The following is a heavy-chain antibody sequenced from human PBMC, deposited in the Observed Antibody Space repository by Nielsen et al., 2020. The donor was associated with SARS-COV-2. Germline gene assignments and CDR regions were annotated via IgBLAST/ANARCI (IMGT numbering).Heavy chain of an antibody. Sequence: SETLSLTCAVSGGSISSSNWWSWVRQPPGKGLEWIGEIYHSGSTNYNPSLKSRVTISVDKSKNQFSLKLSSVTAADTAVYYCARSAFSSSWYRGYYYYGMDVWGQGTTVTVSS. J-gene: IGHJ6*02. D-gene: IGHD6-13*01. CDR3: ARSAFSSSWYRGYYYYGMDV. CDR1: GGSISSSNW. CDR2: IYHSGST. V-gene: IGHV4-4*02.